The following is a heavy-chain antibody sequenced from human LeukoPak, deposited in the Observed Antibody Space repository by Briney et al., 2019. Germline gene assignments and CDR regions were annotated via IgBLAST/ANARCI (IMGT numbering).Heavy chain of an antibody. CDR2: INHSGST. J-gene: IGHJ4*02. D-gene: IGHD3-16*02. CDR1: GGSFSGYY. V-gene: IGHV4-34*01. Sequence: PSETLSLTCAVYGGSFSGYYWSWIRQPPGKGLEWIGEINHSGSTNYNPSLKSRVTISVDTSKNQFSLKLSSVTAADTAVYYCARLTIVMITFGGVIPSYCFDYWGQGTLVTVSS. CDR3: ARLTIVMITFGGVIPSYCFDY.